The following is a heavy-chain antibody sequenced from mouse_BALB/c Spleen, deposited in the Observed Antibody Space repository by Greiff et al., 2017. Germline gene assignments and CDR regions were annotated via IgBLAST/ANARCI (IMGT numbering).Heavy chain of an antibody. CDR1: GFNIKDTY. V-gene: IGHV14-3*02. Sequence: EVQLQQSGAELVKPGASVKLSCTASGFNIKDTYMHWVKQRPEQGLEWIGRIDPANGNTKYDPKFQGKATRTADTSSNTAYLQLSSLTSEDTAVYYCAHDYDGAMDYWGQGTSVTVSS. D-gene: IGHD2-4*01. J-gene: IGHJ4*01. CDR3: AHDYDGAMDY. CDR2: IDPANGNT.